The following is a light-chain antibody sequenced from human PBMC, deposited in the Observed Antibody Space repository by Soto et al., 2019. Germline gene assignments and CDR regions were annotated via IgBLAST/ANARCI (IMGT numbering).Light chain of an antibody. CDR3: QQYATSPPLT. J-gene: IGKJ4*01. CDR2: RAS. Sequence: DIVLTQSPGALSLSPGERATLSCRASQSLNNNYLAWYQQKPGQAPRLLIYRASSRATGIPDRFSGSGSGTDFTLTISRLEPDEFAVYYCQQYATSPPLTFGGGTKLEIK. V-gene: IGKV3-20*01. CDR1: QSLNNNY.